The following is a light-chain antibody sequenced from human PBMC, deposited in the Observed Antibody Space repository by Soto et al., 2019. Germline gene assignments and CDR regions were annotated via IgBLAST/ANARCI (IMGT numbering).Light chain of an antibody. CDR2: EVY. J-gene: IGLJ2*01. V-gene: IGLV2-8*01. CDR1: STDIGGYNF. CDR3: TSFARSEDPCVV. Sequence: QSALTQPPSASGSPGQSVTISCTGTSTDIGGYNFVSWYQQQPCTAPTLLIYEVYKRPSVVPDRFSGSKSGNTASLTVSGLQADDEADDYCTSFARSEDPCVVFGGGTKLTVL.